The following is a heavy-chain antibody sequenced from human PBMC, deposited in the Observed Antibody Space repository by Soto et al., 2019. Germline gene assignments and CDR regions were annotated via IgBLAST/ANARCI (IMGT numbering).Heavy chain of an antibody. V-gene: IGHV4-61*01. J-gene: IGHJ4*02. CDR2: IYYSGST. CDR1: GVSGNSGNYF. Sequence: QVQLQESGPGLVKPSETLSLTCSVSGVSGNSGNYFWHWIRQPPGKGLEWIGHIYYSGSTNYNPALKSRVTISIDMSKNQFSLKLNSVTAADTAVYYFFSSRGYRGQGTLVTVSS. CDR3: FSSRGY. D-gene: IGHD3-10*01.